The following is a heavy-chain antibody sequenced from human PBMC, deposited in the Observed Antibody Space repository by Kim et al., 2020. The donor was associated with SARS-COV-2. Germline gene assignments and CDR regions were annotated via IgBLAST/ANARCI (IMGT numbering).Heavy chain of an antibody. D-gene: IGHD5-18*01. CDR3: ARVGRVDTAMVLGGMDV. V-gene: IGHV4-31*03. J-gene: IGHJ6*02. Sequence: SETLSLTCTVSGGSISSGGYYWSWIRQHPGKGLEWIGYIYYSGSTYYNPSLKSRVTISVDTSKNQFSLKLSSVTAADTAVYYCARVGRVDTAMVLGGMDVWGQGTTVTVSS. CDR2: IYYSGST. CDR1: GGSISSGGYY.